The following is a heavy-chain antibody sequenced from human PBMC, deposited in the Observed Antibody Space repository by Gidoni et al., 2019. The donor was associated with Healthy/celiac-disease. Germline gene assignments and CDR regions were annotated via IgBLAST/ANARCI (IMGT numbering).Heavy chain of an antibody. J-gene: IGHJ2*01. CDR3: ARGRSDRRGRYWYFDL. Sequence: QVQLQQWGAGLLKPSETLSLTCAVYGGSFSGYYWSWIRQPPGMGLEWIGEINHSRSTNYNPSLKSRVTISVDTSKNQFSLKLSSVNAADTAVFYCARGRSDRRGRYWYFDLWGRGTLVTVSS. CDR1: GGSFSGYY. CDR2: INHSRST. V-gene: IGHV4-34*01. D-gene: IGHD2-15*01.